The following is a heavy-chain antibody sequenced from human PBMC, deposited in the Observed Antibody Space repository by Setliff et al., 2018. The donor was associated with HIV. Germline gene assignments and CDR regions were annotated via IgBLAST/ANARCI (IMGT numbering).Heavy chain of an antibody. CDR2: IYQSGTT. Sequence: PSETLSLTCAVSGFSISSGFFWGWVRQPPGKGLEWIGSIYQSGTTYYNPALKSRVTISVDTSKNQFSLRLTPVTAVDTAVYFCARVETTVTSRLDYWGQGTLVTVSS. J-gene: IGHJ4*02. CDR3: ARVETTVTSRLDY. D-gene: IGHD4-17*01. CDR1: GFSISSGFF. V-gene: IGHV4-38-2*01.